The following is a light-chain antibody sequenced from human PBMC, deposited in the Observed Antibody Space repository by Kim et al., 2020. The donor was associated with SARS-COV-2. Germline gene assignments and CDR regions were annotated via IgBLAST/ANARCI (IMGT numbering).Light chain of an antibody. Sequence: LSPGYRATLSCRASQSAGIFLAWYQQKAGQAPRLLIYDASNRGTGIPARFSGSGSGTDFTLTISSLEPEDFAIYYCQQYNAWPLTFGGGTKVDIK. CDR3: QQYNAWPLT. J-gene: IGKJ4*01. CDR1: QSAGIF. V-gene: IGKV3-11*01. CDR2: DAS.